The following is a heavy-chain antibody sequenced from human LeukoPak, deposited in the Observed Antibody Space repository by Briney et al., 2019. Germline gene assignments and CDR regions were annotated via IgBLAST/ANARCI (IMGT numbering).Heavy chain of an antibody. Sequence: SVKVSCKASGFTFTSSAVQWVRQARGQRLEWIGWIVVGSGNTNYAQKFQERVTITRDMSTSTAYMELSSLRSEDTAVYYCATEKNHDFWSGSYYYYMDVWGKGTTVTVSS. D-gene: IGHD3-3*01. CDR3: ATEKNHDFWSGSYYYYMDV. V-gene: IGHV1-58*01. J-gene: IGHJ6*03. CDR2: IVVGSGNT. CDR1: GFTFTSSA.